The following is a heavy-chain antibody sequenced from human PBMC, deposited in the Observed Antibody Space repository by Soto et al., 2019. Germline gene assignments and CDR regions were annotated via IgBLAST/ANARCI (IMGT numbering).Heavy chain of an antibody. D-gene: IGHD1-26*01. V-gene: IGHV3-15*01. CDR1: GFTFSNAW. Sequence: VGSLRLSCAASGFTFSNAWMNWVRQAPGKGLEWVGRIKSKSDGGTTDYAAPVQGRFIVSRDDSKNTLYLQMQSLRTEDTAVYYCATDPFSGSYYGFYIWGQGTMVTVSS. CDR2: IKSKSDGGTT. J-gene: IGHJ3*02. CDR3: ATDPFSGSYYGFYI.